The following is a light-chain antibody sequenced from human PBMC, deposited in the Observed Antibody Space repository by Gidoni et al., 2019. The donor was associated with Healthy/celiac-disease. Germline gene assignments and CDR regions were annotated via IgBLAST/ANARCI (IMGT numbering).Light chain of an antibody. V-gene: IGLV3-1*01. CDR3: QAWDSSTFVV. CDR1: KLGDKY. CDR2: QDS. J-gene: IGLJ2*01. Sequence: SFELTQPPSVSVSPGQTASITCSVDKLGDKYAFGYQQKPGQSPVLVIYQDSKRPSGIPERFSGSNSGNTATLTISGTQAMDEADYYCQAWDSSTFVVFGGGTKLTVL.